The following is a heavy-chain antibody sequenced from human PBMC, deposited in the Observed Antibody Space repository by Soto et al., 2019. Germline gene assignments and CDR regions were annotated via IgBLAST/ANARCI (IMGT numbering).Heavy chain of an antibody. D-gene: IGHD2-15*01. CDR3: ASDSRRYCSGGSYYGLVVWFDH. V-gene: IGHV1-69*02. Sequence: QVQLVQSGAEVKKPGSSVKVSCKASGGTFSSYTISWVRQAPGQGLEWMGRIIPILGIANYAQKSQGRVTITADTSTSTAYRELGSLRSEDTAVYYSASDSRRYCSGGSYYGLVVWFDHWGQGTLVTVCS. J-gene: IGHJ5*02. CDR1: GGTFSSYT. CDR2: IIPILGIA.